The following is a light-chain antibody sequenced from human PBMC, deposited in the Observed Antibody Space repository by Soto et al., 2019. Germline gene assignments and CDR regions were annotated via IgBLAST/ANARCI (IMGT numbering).Light chain of an antibody. CDR3: QQYNNWPRPIT. Sequence: EIVLTQSPATLSLSPGERATLSCRSSRSVSSDLAWYQQKPGQAARLLIDGASTRATGIPARFSGSGSGTEFTLTISSLQSEDFAVYYCQQYNNWPRPITFGQGTRLEIK. V-gene: IGKV3-15*01. CDR1: RSVSSD. CDR2: GAS. J-gene: IGKJ5*01.